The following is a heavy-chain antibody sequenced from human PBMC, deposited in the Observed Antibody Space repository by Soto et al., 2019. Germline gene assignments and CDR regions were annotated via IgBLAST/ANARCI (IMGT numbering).Heavy chain of an antibody. J-gene: IGHJ4*02. CDR3: ARDPSIHSPGLEWIMYY. Sequence: GGSLRLSCAASGFTFSSYGMHWVRQAPGKGLEWVAVIWYDGSNKYYADSVKGRFTISRDNSKNTLYMQMNSLRAEDTAVYYCARDPSIHSPGLEWIMYYWGQGTLDTVS. D-gene: IGHD3-3*01. CDR1: GFTFSSYG. CDR2: IWYDGSNK. V-gene: IGHV3-33*01.